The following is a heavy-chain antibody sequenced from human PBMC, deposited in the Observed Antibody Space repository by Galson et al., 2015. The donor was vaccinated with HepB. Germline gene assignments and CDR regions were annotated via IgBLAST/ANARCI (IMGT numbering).Heavy chain of an antibody. J-gene: IGHJ5*02. CDR3: ARGKGGANWFDP. D-gene: IGHD1-26*01. Sequence: SLRLSCAASGFTFSSSAMHWVRQAPGKGLEWVAVISYDGSNKYYADSVKGRFTISRDNSKNTLYLQMNSLRAEDTAVYYCARGKGGANWFDPWGQGTLVTVSS. CDR1: GFTFSSSA. CDR2: ISYDGSNK. V-gene: IGHV3-30-3*01.